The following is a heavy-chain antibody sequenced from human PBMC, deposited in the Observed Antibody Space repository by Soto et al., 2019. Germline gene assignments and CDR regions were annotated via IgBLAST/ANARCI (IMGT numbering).Heavy chain of an antibody. CDR1: GFTFSNYA. CDR2: ISDSGGST. V-gene: IGHV3-23*01. Sequence: WGALRLSCAASGFTFSNYAMSWVRQAPGKGLEWVSVISDSGGSTYYADSVKGWFTISRDNSKNTLYLQMNSLRAEDTAVYYCTKDHYYDNIGYYAFSFDYWGQGTLVIAFS. J-gene: IGHJ4*02. D-gene: IGHD3-22*01. CDR3: TKDHYYDNIGYYAFSFDY.